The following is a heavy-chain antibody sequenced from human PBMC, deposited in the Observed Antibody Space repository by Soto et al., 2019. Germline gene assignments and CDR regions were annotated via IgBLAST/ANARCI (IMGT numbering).Heavy chain of an antibody. V-gene: IGHV1-3*01. CDR2: VSSRFENT. D-gene: IGHD4-17*01. Sequence: SXKVSFKASGYTXSKYDIKLVRQAPGQRLEWVGCVSSRFENTRSSQRFQGRVSITWDTAASTAYMELSSLASEDTAVYYCATQSPDYAKRDFDYWGQGTLVTVSS. J-gene: IGHJ4*02. CDR3: ATQSPDYAKRDFDY. CDR1: GYTXSKYD.